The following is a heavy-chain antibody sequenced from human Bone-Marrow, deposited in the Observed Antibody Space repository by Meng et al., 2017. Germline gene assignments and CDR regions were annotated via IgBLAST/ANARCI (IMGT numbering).Heavy chain of an antibody. CDR2: IKQDGSEK. D-gene: IGHD6-19*01. J-gene: IGHJ6*02. CDR3: ARETVAGHYYYGMDV. CDR1: GFTFSSYW. V-gene: IGHV3-7*01. Sequence: GESLKISCVASGFTFSSYWMSWVRQAPGKGLEWVANIKQDGSEKYYVDSVKGRFTISRDNAKNSLYLQMNSLRAEDTAVYYCARETVAGHYYYGMDVWGQGTTVTVSS.